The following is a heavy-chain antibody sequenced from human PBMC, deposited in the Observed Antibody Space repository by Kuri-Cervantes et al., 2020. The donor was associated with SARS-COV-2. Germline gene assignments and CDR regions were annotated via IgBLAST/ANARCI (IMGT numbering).Heavy chain of an antibody. J-gene: IGHJ4*02. Sequence: GESLKISCKGSGYIFTSYWISWVRQMPGKGLEWMGRIDPSDSETNYSPSFEGHVTTSVDKSINTAYLQWSSLKASDTAMYYCATRYGHSFAYGYWGQGSLVTVSS. V-gene: IGHV5-10-1*01. D-gene: IGHD3-16*01. CDR1: GYIFTSYW. CDR3: ATRYGHSFAYGY. CDR2: IDPSDSET.